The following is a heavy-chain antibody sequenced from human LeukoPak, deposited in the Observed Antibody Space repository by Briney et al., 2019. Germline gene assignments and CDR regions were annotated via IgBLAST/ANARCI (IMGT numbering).Heavy chain of an antibody. Sequence: ASVKVSCKTSGYTFTSYGISWLRQDPGQGLEWMGWISAYNGNTNYAQKVQGRVTMTTDTSTSTASMELRSLRSDDTAVYYCARGGEYCTGVSCYWFDPWGQGTLVTVSS. J-gene: IGHJ5*02. CDR2: ISAYNGNT. CDR1: GYTFTSYG. D-gene: IGHD2-15*01. V-gene: IGHV1-18*04. CDR3: ARGGEYCTGVSCYWFDP.